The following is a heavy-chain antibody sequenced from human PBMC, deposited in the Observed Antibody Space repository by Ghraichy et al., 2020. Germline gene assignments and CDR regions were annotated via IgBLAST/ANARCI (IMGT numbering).Heavy chain of an antibody. J-gene: IGHJ2*01. D-gene: IGHD2-21*02. V-gene: IGHV3-7*03. CDR3: ARVYCGGDCYSGHWYFDL. CDR2: IKPDGSEK. CDR1: GFTFSDYW. Sequence: GESLNISCAASGFTFSDYWVGWVRQAPGKGLEWVANIKPDGSEKYYVDSVKGRFTISRDNAKNSLYLQVNSLRAEDMAVYYCARVYCGGDCYSGHWYFDLWGRGTLVTVSS.